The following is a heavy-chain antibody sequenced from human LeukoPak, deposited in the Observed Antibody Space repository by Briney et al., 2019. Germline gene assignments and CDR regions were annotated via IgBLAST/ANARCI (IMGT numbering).Heavy chain of an antibody. CDR2: ISAYNGNT. D-gene: IGHD2-21*01. Sequence: ASVKVSCKASGYTFTSYGIRWVRQAPGQGLEWMGWISAYNGNTNYAQKLQGRVTMTTDTSTSTAYMELRSLRSDDTAVYYCARGPIAGSSGFEFDPWGQGTLVTVSS. CDR3: ARGPIAGSSGFEFDP. J-gene: IGHJ5*02. CDR1: GYTFTSYG. V-gene: IGHV1-18*01.